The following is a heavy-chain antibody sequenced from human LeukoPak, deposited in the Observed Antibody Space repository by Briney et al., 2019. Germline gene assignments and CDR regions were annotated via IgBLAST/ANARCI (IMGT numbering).Heavy chain of an antibody. CDR2: IYYSGST. J-gene: IGHJ6*02. CDR1: GGSISSGGYY. V-gene: IGHV4-31*03. CDR3: ARGGSPYYYYYYGMDV. Sequence: SETLSLTRTVSGGSISSGGYYWSWIRQHPGKGLEWIGYIYYSGSTYYNPSLKSRVTISVDTSKNQFSLKLSSVTAADTAVYYCARGGSPYYYYYYGMDVWGQGTTVTVSS. D-gene: IGHD2-15*01.